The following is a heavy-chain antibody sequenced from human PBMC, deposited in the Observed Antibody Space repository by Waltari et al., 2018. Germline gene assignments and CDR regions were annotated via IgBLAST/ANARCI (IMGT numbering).Heavy chain of an antibody. V-gene: IGHV4-38-2*01. Sequence: QVQLQESGPGLVKPSETLSLTCAVSGYSISSGYYWGWIRQPPGKGLEWIGSCYLSGGTASNPSAKSRVTSSVYGSRNQFALKLSSVTAADTAVYYCARAAPFYGSSGYYGGFDYWGQGTLVTVSS. J-gene: IGHJ4*02. CDR2: CYLSGGT. CDR1: GYSISSGYY. D-gene: IGHD3-22*01. CDR3: ARAAPFYGSSGYYGGFDY.